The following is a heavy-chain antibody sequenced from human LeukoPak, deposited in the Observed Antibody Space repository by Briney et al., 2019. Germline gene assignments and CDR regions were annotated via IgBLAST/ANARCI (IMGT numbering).Heavy chain of an antibody. CDR3: ARVGYDPATGEEDIVVVPAAISRHYYYYYGMDI. CDR2: INHSGST. CDR1: GGSFSGYY. J-gene: IGHJ6*02. V-gene: IGHV4-34*01. Sequence: SETLSLTCAVYGGSFSGYYWSWIRQPPGKGLEWIGEINHSGSTNYNPSLKSRVTISVDTSKNQFSVTAADTAVYYCARVGYDPATGEEDIVVVPAAISRHYYYYYGMDIWGQGTTVTVSS. D-gene: IGHD2-2*02.